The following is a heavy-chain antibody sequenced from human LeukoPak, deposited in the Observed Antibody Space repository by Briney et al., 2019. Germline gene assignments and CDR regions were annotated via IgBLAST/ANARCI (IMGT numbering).Heavy chain of an antibody. CDR2: ISGSGGST. Sequence: PGGSLRLSCAASGFTFSSYAMSWVRQAPGKGLEWVSAISGSGGSTYYADSVKGRFTISRDNSKNTLYLQMNSLRAEDTAVYYCAKDHSIAVAANAFDIWDQGTMVTVSS. J-gene: IGHJ3*02. CDR3: AKDHSIAVAANAFDI. V-gene: IGHV3-23*01. D-gene: IGHD6-19*01. CDR1: GFTFSSYA.